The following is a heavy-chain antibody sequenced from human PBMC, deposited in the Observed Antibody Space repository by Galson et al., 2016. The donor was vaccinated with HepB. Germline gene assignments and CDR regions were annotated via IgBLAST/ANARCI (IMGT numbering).Heavy chain of an antibody. CDR3: ASEVTYCSGGGCYYFDY. D-gene: IGHD2-15*01. CDR1: GFTFGDYT. J-gene: IGHJ4*02. CDR2: TSSDGSNK. V-gene: IGHV3-30*03. Sequence: SLRLSCAASGFTFGDYTMSWVRQAPGKGLEWVAVTSSDGSNKHYAGSVKGRFTISRDNSEKTLYLQMNSLRAEDTAVYYCASEVTYCSGGGCYYFDYWGQGTLVTVSS.